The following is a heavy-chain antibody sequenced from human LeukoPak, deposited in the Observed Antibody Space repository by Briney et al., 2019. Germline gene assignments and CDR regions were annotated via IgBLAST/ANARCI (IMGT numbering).Heavy chain of an antibody. CDR2: ISSNGGST. CDR3: ARDQDGYRDI. V-gene: IGHV3-64*01. Sequence: PGGSLRLSCAASGFTFSSYAMHWVRQAPGKGLEYVSAISSNGGSTYYANSVKGRFTISRDNSKNTLYLQMGSLRAEDMAVYYCARDQDGYRDIWGQGTMVTVSS. J-gene: IGHJ3*02. CDR1: GFTFSSYA. D-gene: IGHD5-18*01.